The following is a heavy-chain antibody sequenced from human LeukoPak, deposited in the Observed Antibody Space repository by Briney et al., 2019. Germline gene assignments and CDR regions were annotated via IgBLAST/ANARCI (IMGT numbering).Heavy chain of an antibody. CDR3: ARRYGDFLDPYYYYGMDV. Sequence: PSETLSLTCTASGGSISSGGYYWSWIRQHPGKGLEWIGYIYYSGSTYYNPSLKSRVTISVDTSKNQFSLKLSSVTAADTAVYYCARRYGDFLDPYYYYGMDVWGQGTTVTVSS. J-gene: IGHJ6*02. CDR1: GGSISSGGYY. CDR2: IYYSGST. V-gene: IGHV4-31*03. D-gene: IGHD4-17*01.